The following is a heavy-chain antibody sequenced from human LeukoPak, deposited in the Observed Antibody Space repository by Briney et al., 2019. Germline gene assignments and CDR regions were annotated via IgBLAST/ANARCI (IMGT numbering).Heavy chain of an antibody. CDR2: IYPDDSDT. CDR3: TTHATYYYESTGYSDF. V-gene: IGHV5-51*01. Sequence: GESLKISCTGSGYSFTSYWIGWVRQVPGKGLEWMGIIYPDDSDTRYSLSFEGQATISAYKSIGAAYLQWSSLKASATAMYSCTTHATYYYESTGYSDFWGQGTLVTVSS. CDR1: GYSFTSYW. J-gene: IGHJ4*02. D-gene: IGHD3-22*01.